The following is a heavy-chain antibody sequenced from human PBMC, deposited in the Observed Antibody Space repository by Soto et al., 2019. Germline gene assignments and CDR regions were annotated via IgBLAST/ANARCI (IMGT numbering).Heavy chain of an antibody. V-gene: IGHV3-9*01. Sequence: GGSLRLSCAASGFTFDDYAMHWVRQAPGKGLEWVSGISWNSGSIGYADSVKGRFTISRDNAKNSLYLQMNSLRAEDTALYYCAKGGGTIFGVVIDYWGQGTLVTVSS. CDR3: AKGGGTIFGVVIDY. CDR1: GFTFDDYA. J-gene: IGHJ4*02. CDR2: ISWNSGSI. D-gene: IGHD3-3*01.